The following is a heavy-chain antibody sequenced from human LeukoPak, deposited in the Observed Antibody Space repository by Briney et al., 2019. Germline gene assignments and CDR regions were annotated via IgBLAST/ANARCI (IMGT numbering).Heavy chain of an antibody. CDR1: GYTFTNYG. CDR3: ARGVATIAGSWFDP. D-gene: IGHD5-12*01. J-gene: IGHJ5*02. CDR2: ISAYNGNT. V-gene: IGHV1-18*01. Sequence: ASVKVSCKASGYTFTNYGISWVRQAPGQGLEWMGWISAYNGNTNYAQKLQGRVTMTTDTSTSTAYSDLRSLRSDDTAVYYCARGVATIAGSWFDPWGQGTLVTVSS.